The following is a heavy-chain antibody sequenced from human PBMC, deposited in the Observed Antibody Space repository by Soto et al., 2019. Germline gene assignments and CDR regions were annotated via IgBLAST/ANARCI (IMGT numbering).Heavy chain of an antibody. CDR3: ARDGDSGSYVNWFDP. CDR1: GFTFSSYA. V-gene: IGHV3-30-3*01. CDR2: IPYDGSNK. D-gene: IGHD1-26*01. Sequence: QVQLEESGGGVVQPGRSLRLSCAASGFTFSSYAMYWVRQAPGKGLEWVAVIPYDGSNKYYADPVKGRFTISRDNSKNTLYLQMNSLRAEDTAVYYCARDGDSGSYVNWFDPWGQGTLVTVSS. J-gene: IGHJ5*02.